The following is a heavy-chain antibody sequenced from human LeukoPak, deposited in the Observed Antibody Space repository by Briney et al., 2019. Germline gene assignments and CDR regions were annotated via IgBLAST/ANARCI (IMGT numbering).Heavy chain of an antibody. CDR2: ISSSSSTI. Sequence: PGGSLRLSCAASGFTFSSYSMNWVRQAPGKGLEWVSYISSSSSTIYYADSVKGRFTISRDNAKNSLYLQMNSLRAEDTAVYYCARDSSLWFGKRFDYRGQGTLVTVSS. CDR3: ARDSSLWFGKRFDY. J-gene: IGHJ4*02. D-gene: IGHD3-10*01. CDR1: GFTFSSYS. V-gene: IGHV3-48*01.